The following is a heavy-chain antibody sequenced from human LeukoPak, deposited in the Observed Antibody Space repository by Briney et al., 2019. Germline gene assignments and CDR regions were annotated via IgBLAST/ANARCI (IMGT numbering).Heavy chain of an antibody. CDR1: GYTFTTYD. J-gene: IGHJ4*02. D-gene: IGHD5-12*01. Sequence: ASVKVSCKASGYTFTTYDINWVRQATGQGLEWMGWMNPNSGNTGYVQKFQGRVTITRNTSASTAYMELSSLRSEDTAVYYCAGSGDIVATKSFDYWGQGTLVTVSS. CDR3: AGSGDIVATKSFDY. CDR2: MNPNSGNT. V-gene: IGHV1-8*03.